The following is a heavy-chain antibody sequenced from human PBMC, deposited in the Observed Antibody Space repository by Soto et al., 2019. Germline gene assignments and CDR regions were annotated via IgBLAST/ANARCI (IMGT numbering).Heavy chain of an antibody. CDR1: GYTFNSYG. J-gene: IGHJ5*02. D-gene: IGHD3-16*01. CDR3: ARDPHEVWTSYWFDP. CDR2: ISADDGKT. Sequence: ASVKVSCKTSGYTFNSYGINWVRQAPGQGLELMGWISADDGKTTYAEKFQGRVTLTTDTSTSTAYMELRSLRSDDTAIYYCARDPHEVWTSYWFDPWGQGTPVTVSS. V-gene: IGHV1-18*01.